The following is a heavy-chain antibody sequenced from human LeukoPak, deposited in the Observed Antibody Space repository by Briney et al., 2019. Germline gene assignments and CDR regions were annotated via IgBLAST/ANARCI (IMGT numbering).Heavy chain of an antibody. CDR1: GGSISSSSYY. CDR3: ARQADPYYDSSGYVSD. D-gene: IGHD3-22*01. CDR2: IYYSGST. J-gene: IGHJ4*02. Sequence: TLSLTCTVSGGSISSSSYYWGWIRQPPGKGLEWIGSIYYSGSTYYNPSLKSRVTISVDTSKNQFSLKLSSVTAADTAVYYCARQADPYYDSSGYVSDWGQGTLVTVSS. V-gene: IGHV4-39*01.